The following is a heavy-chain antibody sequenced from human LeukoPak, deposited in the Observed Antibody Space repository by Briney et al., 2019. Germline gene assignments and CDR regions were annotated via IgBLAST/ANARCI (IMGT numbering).Heavy chain of an antibody. D-gene: IGHD1-1*01. CDR3: AKGLGEWNDGSDAFDI. J-gene: IGHJ3*02. Sequence: GGSLRLSCAASGFTFNTYAMNWVRQAPGKGLEWVSTITASGGATYYADSVKGRFTISRDNSKNTLYLQMNSPRADDTAVYYCAKGLGEWNDGSDAFDIWGQGTMVTVSS. CDR1: GFTFNTYA. CDR2: ITASGGAT. V-gene: IGHV3-23*01.